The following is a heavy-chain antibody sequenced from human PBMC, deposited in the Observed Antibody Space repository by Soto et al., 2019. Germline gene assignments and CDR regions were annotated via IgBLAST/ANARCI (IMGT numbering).Heavy chain of an antibody. V-gene: IGHV4-31*03. CDR3: ARARTIFGVVIKPTSFDY. CDR1: GGSISSGGYY. J-gene: IGHJ4*02. CDR2: IYYSGST. Sequence: SETLSLTCTVSGGSISSGGYYWSWIRQHPGKGLEWIGYIYYSGSTYYNPSLKSRVTISVDTSKNQFSLKLSSVTAADTAVYYCARARTIFGVVIKPTSFDYWGQGTLVTVSS. D-gene: IGHD3-3*01.